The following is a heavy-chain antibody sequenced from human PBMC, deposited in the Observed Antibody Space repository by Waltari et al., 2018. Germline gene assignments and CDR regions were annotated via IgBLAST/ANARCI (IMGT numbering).Heavy chain of an antibody. Sequence: EVQLVESGGGLVKPGGSLRLSCAASGFTFSSYSLNWVRQAPGKGLEWCSSISSSSSYIYYADSVKGRFTISRDNAKNSLYLQMNSLRAEDTAVYYCAREGGVTSGAFDIWGQGTMVTVSS. CDR1: GFTFSSYS. CDR3: AREGGVTSGAFDI. V-gene: IGHV3-21*01. J-gene: IGHJ3*02. D-gene: IGHD3-10*01. CDR2: ISSSSSYI.